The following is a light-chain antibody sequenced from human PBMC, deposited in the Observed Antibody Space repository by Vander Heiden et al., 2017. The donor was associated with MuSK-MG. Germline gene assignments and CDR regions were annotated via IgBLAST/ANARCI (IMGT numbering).Light chain of an antibody. V-gene: IGKV1-39*01. Sequence: DIQMTQSPSSLSASVGDRITITCRASQTISRSLNWYQQKPGKAPKVLIYSASSAQSGVPSRFSGSGSGTDFTLTISSLQPEDFASYYCQQSYLTPWTFGPGTKVEFK. CDR3: QQSYLTPWT. J-gene: IGKJ1*01. CDR1: QTISRS. CDR2: SAS.